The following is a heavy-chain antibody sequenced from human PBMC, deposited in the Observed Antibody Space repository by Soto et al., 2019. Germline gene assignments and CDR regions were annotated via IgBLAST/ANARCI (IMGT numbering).Heavy chain of an antibody. CDR2: IIPIFGTA. J-gene: IGHJ4*02. D-gene: IGHD1-1*01. CDR3: ASSPQLHPPSACDF. V-gene: IGHV1-69*12. Sequence: QVQLVQSGAEVKKPGSSVKVSCKASGGTFSSYAISWVRQAPGQGLEWMGGIIPIFGTANYAQKFQGRVTITADESTTTPYRGPSSRRSEDTAVYYCASSPQLHPPSACDFWGQGTLVTVSS. CDR1: GGTFSSYA.